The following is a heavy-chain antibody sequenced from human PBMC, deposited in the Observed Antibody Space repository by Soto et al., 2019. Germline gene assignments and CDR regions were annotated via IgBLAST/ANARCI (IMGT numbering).Heavy chain of an antibody. V-gene: IGHV3-23*01. CDR3: AKDRQCPRDQFHF. Sequence: GGSLRLSCAASGFTFSTYALSWVRQAPGKGLEWVSAISANGQGIYYADSVRGRFTISRDNSKNTIFLHMDSLRAEDTAVYYCAKDRQCPRDQFHFWGQGILVTVSS. CDR1: GFTFSTYA. CDR2: ISANGQGI. D-gene: IGHD2-2*01. J-gene: IGHJ4*02.